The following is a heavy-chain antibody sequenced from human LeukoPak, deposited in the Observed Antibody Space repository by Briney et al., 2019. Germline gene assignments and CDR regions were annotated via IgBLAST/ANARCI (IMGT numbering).Heavy chain of an antibody. D-gene: IGHD3-10*01. V-gene: IGHV4-34*01. CDR3: ARAYGSGSSYYYYGMDV. J-gene: IGHJ6*04. Sequence: SETLSLTCAVYGGSFSGYYWSWIRQPPGKGLEWIGEINHSGSTNYNPSLKSRVTISVDTSKNQSSLKLSSVTAADTAVYYCARAYGSGSSYYYYGMDVWGKGTTVTVSS. CDR2: INHSGST. CDR1: GGSFSGYY.